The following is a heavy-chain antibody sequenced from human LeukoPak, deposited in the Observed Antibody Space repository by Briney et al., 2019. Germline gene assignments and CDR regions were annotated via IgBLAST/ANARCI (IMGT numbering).Heavy chain of an antibody. D-gene: IGHD3-3*01. Sequence: GGSLRLSCAASGFTFSSYSMNWVRQAPGKGLEWVSSISSSSYIYYADSVKGRFTISRDNAKNSLYLQMNSLRAEDTAVYYCARTLLRFLEGSYYYYMDVWGKGTTVTVSS. CDR2: ISSSSYI. J-gene: IGHJ6*03. CDR3: ARTLLRFLEGSYYYYMDV. V-gene: IGHV3-21*01. CDR1: GFTFSSYS.